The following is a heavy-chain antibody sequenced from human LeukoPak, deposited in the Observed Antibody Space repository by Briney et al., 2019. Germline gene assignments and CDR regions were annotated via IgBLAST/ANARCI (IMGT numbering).Heavy chain of an antibody. D-gene: IGHD1-14*01. CDR1: GFIFSSYA. V-gene: IGHV3-23*01. J-gene: IGHJ4*02. CDR3: AKATGYLL. CDR2: ISNSDGST. Sequence: PGGSLRLSCAASGFIFSSYAMSWVRQAPGKGLEWVSTISNSDGSTYYADSVKGRFSISRDNAENTLYLQMNSLRADDTAVYYCAKATGYLLWGQGTLVTVSS.